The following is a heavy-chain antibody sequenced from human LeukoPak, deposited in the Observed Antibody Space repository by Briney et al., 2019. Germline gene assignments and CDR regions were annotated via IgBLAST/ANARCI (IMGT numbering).Heavy chain of an antibody. J-gene: IGHJ4*02. CDR2: IKQDGSEK. D-gene: IGHD2-21*02. Sequence: GGSLRLSCAASGFTFSSYWMSWVRQAPGEGLEWVANIKQDGSEKYYVDSVKGRFTISRDNAKNSLYLQMNSLRAEDTAVYYCARVQGYCGGDCYSDYWGQGTLVTVSS. V-gene: IGHV3-7*01. CDR1: GFTFSSYW. CDR3: ARVQGYCGGDCYSDY.